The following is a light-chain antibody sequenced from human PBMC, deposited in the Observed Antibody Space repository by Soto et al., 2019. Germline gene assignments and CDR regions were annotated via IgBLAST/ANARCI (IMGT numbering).Light chain of an antibody. CDR3: QHYVTSLTT. Sequence: EIVLTQSPGTLSLSPGDRATLSCRASQTISSTYLAWYQQKPGQAPRLLIYAASTRATGIPDRFSGSGSGTDFTLTISRLEPEDFAVYYCQHYVTSLTTFGQGTKVDIK. CDR2: AAS. V-gene: IGKV3-20*01. J-gene: IGKJ1*01. CDR1: QTISSTY.